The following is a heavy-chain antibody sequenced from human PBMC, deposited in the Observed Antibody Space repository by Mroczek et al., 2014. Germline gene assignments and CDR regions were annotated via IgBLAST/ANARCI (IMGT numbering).Heavy chain of an antibody. Sequence: ESGGGLVQPGGSLRLSCAASGFTFSSYAMSWVRQAPGKGLEWVSAISGSGGSTYYADSVKGRFTISRDNSKNTLYLQMNSLRAEDTAVYYCALLTGYYSGTPIDYWGQGTLVTVSS. J-gene: IGHJ4*02. V-gene: IGHV3-23*01. D-gene: IGHD3-9*01. CDR2: ISGSGGST. CDR3: ALLTGYYSGTPIDY. CDR1: GFTFSSYA.